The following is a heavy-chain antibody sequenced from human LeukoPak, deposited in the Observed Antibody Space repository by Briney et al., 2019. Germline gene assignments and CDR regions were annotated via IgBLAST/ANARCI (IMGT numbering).Heavy chain of an antibody. J-gene: IGHJ2*01. D-gene: IGHD3-10*01. CDR3: ARYSYGSGSYYNLIYWYFDL. CDR2: INHSGST. CDR1: GGSFSGYY. V-gene: IGHV4-34*01. Sequence: PSETLSLTCAVYGGSFSGYYWSWIRQPPGKGLEWIGEINHSGSTNYNPSLKSRVTISVDTSKNQFSLKLSSVTAADTAVYYCARYSYGSGSYYNLIYWYFDLWGRGTLVTVSS.